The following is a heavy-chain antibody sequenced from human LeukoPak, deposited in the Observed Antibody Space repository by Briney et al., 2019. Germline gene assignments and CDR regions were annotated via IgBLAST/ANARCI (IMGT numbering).Heavy chain of an antibody. Sequence: ASVKVSCKASGYTFTGYFMHWVRQAPGQGLEWMGRINPNSGGTNYAQNFQGRVTMTRDTSISTAYMDLSRLTSDDTAVYYCARDLSSTSNWELDYWGQGTLVTVS. CDR2: INPNSGGT. CDR1: GYTFTGYF. V-gene: IGHV1-2*06. J-gene: IGHJ4*02. CDR3: ARDLSSTSNWELDY. D-gene: IGHD1-26*01.